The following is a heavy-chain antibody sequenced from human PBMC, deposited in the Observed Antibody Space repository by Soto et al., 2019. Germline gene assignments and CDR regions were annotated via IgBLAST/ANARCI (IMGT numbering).Heavy chain of an antibody. CDR3: AKGKYYDFWSGPFDY. J-gene: IGHJ4*02. CDR1: GFTFSSYG. CDR2: ISYDGSNK. Sequence: GGSLRLSCAASGFTFSSYGMHWVRQAPGKGLEWVAVISYDGSNKYYADSVKGRFTISRDNSKNTLYLQMNSLRAEDTAVYYCAKGKYYDFWSGPFDYWGQGTPVTVSS. V-gene: IGHV3-30*18. D-gene: IGHD3-3*01.